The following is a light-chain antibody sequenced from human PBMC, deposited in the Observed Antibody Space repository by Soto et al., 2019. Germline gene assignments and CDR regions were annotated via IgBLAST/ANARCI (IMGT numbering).Light chain of an antibody. V-gene: IGLV1-40*01. CDR2: GSS. CDR1: TSNIGADYD. Sequence: QSVLTRPPAVSGAPGQRVTISCTGSTSNIGADYDVHWYQQLPGTAPKLLIYGSSDRPSGVPDRFSGSKSGTSAPLAITGLQAEDEADYYCQSYDSSLINYVFGTGTKVTVL. CDR3: QSYDSSLINYV. J-gene: IGLJ1*01.